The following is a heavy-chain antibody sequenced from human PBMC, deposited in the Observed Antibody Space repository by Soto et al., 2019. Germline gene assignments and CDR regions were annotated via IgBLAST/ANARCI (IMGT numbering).Heavy chain of an antibody. J-gene: IGHJ3*02. D-gene: IGHD6-25*01. Sequence: GGSLRLSCAASGFTFSSYSMNWVRQAPGKGLEWVSYISSSSSTIYYADSVKGRFTISRDNAKNSLYLQMNSLRDEDTAVYYCARDLSGHMRLQPHDAFDIWGQGTMVTVSS. V-gene: IGHV3-48*02. CDR2: ISSSSSTI. CDR3: ARDLSGHMRLQPHDAFDI. CDR1: GFTFSSYS.